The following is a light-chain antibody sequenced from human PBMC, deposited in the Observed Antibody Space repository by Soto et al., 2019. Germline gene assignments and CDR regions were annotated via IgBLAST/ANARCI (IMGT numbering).Light chain of an antibody. CDR2: DVS. CDR3: CSYAGSFYV. J-gene: IGLJ1*01. Sequence: QSVLTQARAVSVSPGQPVTISCTGTSSDVGGYNYVSWYQQHPGKAPKLMIYDVSERPSGVPDRFSGSKSGNTASLTISGLQAEDEADYYCCSYAGSFYVFGTGTKVTVL. V-gene: IGLV2-11*01. CDR1: SSDVGGYNY.